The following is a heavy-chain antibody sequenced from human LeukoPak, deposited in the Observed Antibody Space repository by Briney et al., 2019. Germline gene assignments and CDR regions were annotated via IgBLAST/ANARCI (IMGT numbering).Heavy chain of an antibody. CDR3: ARYSKYLSGLGY. J-gene: IGHJ4*02. CDR1: VVTFSSYA. Sequence: GGSLRLSCAHSVVTFSSYAMSWVRQAPGKGLEWVSAISGSGGSTYYADSVKGRFTISRDNSKNTLYLQMNSLRAEDTAVYYCARYSKYLSGLGYWGQGTLVTVSS. D-gene: IGHD3-16*01. CDR2: ISGSGGST. V-gene: IGHV3-23*01.